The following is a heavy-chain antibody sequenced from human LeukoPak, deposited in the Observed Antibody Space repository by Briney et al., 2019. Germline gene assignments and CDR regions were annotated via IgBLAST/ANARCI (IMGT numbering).Heavy chain of an antibody. CDR3: ARPKRYYYDSSGYYFDY. CDR1: GGSISSYY. J-gene: IGHJ4*02. Sequence: SETLSLTCTVSGGSISSYYWSWIRQPPGKGLEWIGYIYYSGSTNYNPSLKSRVTISVDTSKNQFSLKLSSVTAADTAVYYCARPKRYYYDSSGYYFDYWGQGTLVTVSS. CDR2: IYYSGST. D-gene: IGHD3-22*01. V-gene: IGHV4-59*01.